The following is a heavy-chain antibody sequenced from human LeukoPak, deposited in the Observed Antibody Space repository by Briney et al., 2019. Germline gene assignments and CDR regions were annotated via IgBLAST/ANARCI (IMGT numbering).Heavy chain of an antibody. V-gene: IGHV3-48*02. CDR2: IDTSSSTM. D-gene: IGHD3-10*01. CDR3: ARDPDYYGSGSYSNFDY. J-gene: IGHJ4*02. CDR1: AFTFSDYS. Sequence: GGSLRLSCAASAFTFSDYSMNWVRQAPGKGLEWISYIDTSSSTMYYADSVMGRFTISRDNAKESLYLQMNSLRDEDTAVYYCARDPDYYGSGSYSNFDYWGQGTLVTVSS.